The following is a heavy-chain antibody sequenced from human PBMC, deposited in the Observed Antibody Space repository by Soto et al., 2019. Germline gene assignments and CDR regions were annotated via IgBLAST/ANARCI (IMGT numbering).Heavy chain of an antibody. CDR3: ARHTPAISISDH. Sequence: SETLSLTCTVSGDSITSYNWNWLRQPPGKALEWIGYVYSSGSTNYNPSLKSRVTISVDTSRNQFSLKVNSVTAADTAVYYCARHTPAISISDHWGQGTLVTVSS. CDR2: VYSSGST. V-gene: IGHV4-59*08. J-gene: IGHJ4*02. CDR1: GDSITSYN. D-gene: IGHD2-15*01.